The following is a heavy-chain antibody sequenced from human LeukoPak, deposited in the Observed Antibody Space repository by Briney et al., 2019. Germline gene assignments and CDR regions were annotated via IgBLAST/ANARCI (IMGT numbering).Heavy chain of an antibody. J-gene: IGHJ4*01. CDR3: AREGLDLWSGYLQD. CDR2: INAKGDI. Sequence: PSETLSLTCNVSGGSISSYYWTWVRQPAGSGLEWIGRINAKGDINYNPSLKSRVTMSVDTSKNQFSLKMTSLTAPDTAVYFCAREGLDLWSGYLQDWGRGTLVHVSS. D-gene: IGHD3-3*01. CDR1: GGSISSYY. V-gene: IGHV4-4*07.